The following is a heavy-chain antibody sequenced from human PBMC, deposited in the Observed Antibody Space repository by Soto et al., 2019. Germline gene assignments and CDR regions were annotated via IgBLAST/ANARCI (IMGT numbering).Heavy chain of an antibody. CDR2: MNPNSGNT. CDR3: ARASRIAAPNWFDP. D-gene: IGHD6-6*01. J-gene: IGHJ5*02. Sequence: ASVKVSCKASGYTFTSYDINWVRQATGQGLEWMGWMNPNSGNTGYAQKFQGRVTMTRNTSISTAYMELSSLRSEDTAVYYWARASRIAAPNWFDPWGQGTLVTVSS. CDR1: GYTFTSYD. V-gene: IGHV1-8*01.